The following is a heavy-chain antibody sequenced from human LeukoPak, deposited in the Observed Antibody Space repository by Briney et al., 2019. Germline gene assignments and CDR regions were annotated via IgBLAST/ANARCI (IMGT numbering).Heavy chain of an antibody. CDR2: INWNGGST. J-gene: IGHJ6*02. Sequence: GGSLRLSCAASGFTFSSYAMSWVRQAPGKGLEWVSGINWNGGSTGYADSVKGRFTISRDNAKNSQYLQMNSLRAEDTALYHCARAFTDYGDYVSYYYYGMDVWGQGTTVTVSS. CDR3: ARAFTDYGDYVSYYYYGMDV. D-gene: IGHD4-17*01. V-gene: IGHV3-20*01. CDR1: GFTFSSYA.